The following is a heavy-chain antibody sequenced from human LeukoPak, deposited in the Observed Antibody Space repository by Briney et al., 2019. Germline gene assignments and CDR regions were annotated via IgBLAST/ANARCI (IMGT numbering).Heavy chain of an antibody. CDR3: ARGPNYYYHMDV. J-gene: IGHJ6*03. V-gene: IGHV1-8*01. CDR1: GYTFTSYD. Sequence: ASVKVSCKASGYTFTSYDIKWVRQATGQGLEWMGWLNPNSGNTGYAQKFQGRVTVTRDTSIITVYMELTGLRSEDTGVYYCARGPNYYYHMDVWGKGTTVTVSS. CDR2: LNPNSGNT.